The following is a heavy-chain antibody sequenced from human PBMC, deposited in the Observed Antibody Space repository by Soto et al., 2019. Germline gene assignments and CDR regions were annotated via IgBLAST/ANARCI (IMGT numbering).Heavy chain of an antibody. Sequence: QVQLVESGGGVVQPGRSLRLSCAASGFTFSSYGMHWVRQAPGKGLEWVAVISYDGSNKYYADSVKGRFTISRDNSKNTLYLQINSLRAEDTAVYYCAKDIDYGDYVVDVWGQGTTVTVSS. CDR2: ISYDGSNK. J-gene: IGHJ6*02. D-gene: IGHD4-17*01. V-gene: IGHV3-30*18. CDR3: AKDIDYGDYVVDV. CDR1: GFTFSSYG.